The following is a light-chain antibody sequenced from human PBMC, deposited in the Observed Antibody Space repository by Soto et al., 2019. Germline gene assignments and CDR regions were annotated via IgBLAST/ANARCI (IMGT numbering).Light chain of an antibody. V-gene: IGKV1-5*01. CDR2: DAS. Sequence: DIPMTQSPYTLSASVGARVTITCRASQGISTWLAWYQQKPGTAPKLLIYDASSLESGVPSRFSGSGSGTEFTLTISSLEPEDFAVYYCQQRSNGITFGQGTRLEI. CDR1: QGISTW. J-gene: IGKJ5*01. CDR3: QQRSNGIT.